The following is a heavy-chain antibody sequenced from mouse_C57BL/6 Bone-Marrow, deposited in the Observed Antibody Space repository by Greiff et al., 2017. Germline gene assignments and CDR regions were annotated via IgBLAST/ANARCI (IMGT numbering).Heavy chain of an antibody. CDR2: IYPRNGNT. CDR1: GYTFTSYG. Sequence: VQLQQSGAELARPGASVKLSCKASGYTFTSYGISWVKQRTGPGLELIGEIYPRNGNTYYNETFKGKATLTTDKSASTAYMELRSLTSEDSAVYFCAGRRDSSGYLYWGQGTTLTVSS. J-gene: IGHJ2*01. CDR3: AGRRDSSGYLY. V-gene: IGHV1-81*01. D-gene: IGHD3-2*02.